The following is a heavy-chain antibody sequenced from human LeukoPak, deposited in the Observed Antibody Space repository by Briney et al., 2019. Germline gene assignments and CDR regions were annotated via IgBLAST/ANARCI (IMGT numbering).Heavy chain of an antibody. J-gene: IGHJ3*02. CDR1: GFTFSSYG. CDR3: AKPESGSSSWYILPYWDAFDI. CDR2: ISYDGSNK. Sequence: PGRSLRLSCAASGFTFSSYGMHWVRQAPGKGLEWVAVISYDGSNKYYADSVKGRFTISRDNSKNTLYLQMNSLRAEDTAVYYCAKPESGSSSWYILPYWDAFDIWGQGTMVTVSS. V-gene: IGHV3-30*18. D-gene: IGHD6-13*01.